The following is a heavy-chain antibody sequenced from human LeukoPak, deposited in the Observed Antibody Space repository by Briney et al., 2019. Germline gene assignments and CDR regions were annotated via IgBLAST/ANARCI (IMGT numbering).Heavy chain of an antibody. CDR2: TSSSGSSI. D-gene: IGHD6-13*01. CDR1: GFTFSSYE. CDR3: ATYASSWYLDY. J-gene: IGHJ4*02. Sequence: PGGSLRLSCAAYGFTFSSYEMNWVRQAPGKGLEWVSYTSSSGSSIYYADSVKGRFTISRENAKNSLYLQMNSLRAEDTAVYYCATYASSWYLDYWGQGTLVTVSS. V-gene: IGHV3-48*03.